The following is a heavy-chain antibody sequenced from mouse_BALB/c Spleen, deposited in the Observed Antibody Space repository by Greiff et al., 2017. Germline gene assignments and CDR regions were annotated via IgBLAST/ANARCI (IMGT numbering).Heavy chain of an antibody. CDR1: GYSITSDYA. CDR3: ANYYRYDGRYFDD. CDR2: ISYSGST. D-gene: IGHD2-14*01. V-gene: IGHV3-2*02. J-gene: IGHJ1*01. Sequence: EVKLQESGPGLVKPSQSLSLTCTVTGYSITSDYAWNWIRQFPGNKLEWMGYISYSGSTSYNPSLKSRISITRDTSKNQFFLQLNSVTTEDTATYYCANYYRYDGRYFDDWGAGTTVTVSS.